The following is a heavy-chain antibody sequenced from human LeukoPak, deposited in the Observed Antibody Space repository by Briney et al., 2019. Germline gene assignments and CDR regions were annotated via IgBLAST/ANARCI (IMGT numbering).Heavy chain of an antibody. D-gene: IGHD2-8*01. V-gene: IGHV1-2*06. J-gene: IGHJ6*03. CDR1: GYTFTGYY. Sequence: GASVKVSCQASGYTFTGYYMHWVRQAPGQGLEWVGRINPNSGGTNYPQKLQGRVTMTRDTSISPAYMELNRLRAGDTPVYSFARGTAPGVYYMDVWGKGTTVTVSS. CDR2: INPNSGGT. CDR3: ARGTAPGVYYMDV.